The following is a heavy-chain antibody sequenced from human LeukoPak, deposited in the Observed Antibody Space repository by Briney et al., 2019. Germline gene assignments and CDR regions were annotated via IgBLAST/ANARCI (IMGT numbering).Heavy chain of an antibody. J-gene: IGHJ4*02. Sequence: GGSLRLSCAASGFTFSSYAMSWVRQAPGKGLEWVSAISGSGGSTYYADSVKGRFTISRDNSKNTLYLQMNSLRAEDTAVYYCAKVMRYCSSTSCYKVFDYWGQGTLVTVSS. CDR1: GFTFSSYA. D-gene: IGHD2-2*01. CDR2: ISGSGGST. V-gene: IGHV3-23*01. CDR3: AKVMRYCSSTSCYKVFDY.